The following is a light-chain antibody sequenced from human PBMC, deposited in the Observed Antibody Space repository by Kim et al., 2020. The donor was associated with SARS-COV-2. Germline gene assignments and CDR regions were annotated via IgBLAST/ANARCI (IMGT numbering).Light chain of an antibody. CDR1: HVGSKG. Sequence: TAMITCGENHVGSKGVHWTQKTPGQAAIMVIYNNNSRPSSIPERFGGSNSEDAATLTINSVDVGDEADYYCHVWDSTTALHVFGSGTKVTVL. CDR3: HVWDSTTALHV. V-gene: IGLV3-21*04. J-gene: IGLJ1*01. CDR2: NNN.